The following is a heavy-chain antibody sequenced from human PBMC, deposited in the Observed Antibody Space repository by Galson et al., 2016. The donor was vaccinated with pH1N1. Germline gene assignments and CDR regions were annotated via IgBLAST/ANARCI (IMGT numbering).Heavy chain of an antibody. D-gene: IGHD1-7*01. CDR3: AKDMNLELREGALDY. V-gene: IGHV3-9*01. J-gene: IGHJ4*02. Sequence: SLRLSCAASGFTFNDYGMHWVRQAPGKGLEWVSSISWNSGSIVYADSVKGRFTTSRDNAKNSLYLQMNSLRVEDTALYCCAKDMNLELREGALDYWGQGALVTVSS. CDR1: GFTFNDYG. CDR2: ISWNSGSI.